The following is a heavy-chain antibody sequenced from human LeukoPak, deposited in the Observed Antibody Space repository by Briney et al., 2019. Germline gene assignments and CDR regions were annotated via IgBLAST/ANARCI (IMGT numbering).Heavy chain of an antibody. Sequence: SETLSLTCTVSGGSISSSSYYWGWIRQPPGKGLEWIGSIHYSGSTYYNPSLKSRVTISVDTSKNQFSLKLSSVTAADTAVYYCARNDWGTLYWGQGTLVTVSS. CDR2: IHYSGST. V-gene: IGHV4-39*01. D-gene: IGHD7-27*01. J-gene: IGHJ4*02. CDR1: GGSISSSSYY. CDR3: ARNDWGTLY.